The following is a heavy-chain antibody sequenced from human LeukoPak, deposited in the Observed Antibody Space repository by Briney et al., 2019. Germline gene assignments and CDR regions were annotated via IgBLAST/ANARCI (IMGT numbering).Heavy chain of an antibody. CDR2: IKSKTDGGTT. Sequence: GGSLRLSCAASGLTFSNAWMSWVRQAPGKGLEWVGIIKSKTDGGTTDYAAPVKGRFTISRDDSKTTLYLQMNSLRTEDTAVYYCHPQLVVFATSDYWGQGTLVTVSS. J-gene: IGHJ4*02. CDR1: GLTFSNAW. D-gene: IGHD3-22*01. V-gene: IGHV3-15*01. CDR3: HPQLVVFATSDY.